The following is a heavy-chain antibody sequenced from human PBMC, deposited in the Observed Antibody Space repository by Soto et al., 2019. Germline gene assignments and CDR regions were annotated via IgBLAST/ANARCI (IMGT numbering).Heavy chain of an antibody. J-gene: IGHJ6*02. Sequence: ASVKVSCKASVFTSSGINWVRQATGQGPEWMGWMNPTSGNTGYAQKFQGRVTMTMNTSISTAYMELSSLRSEDTAVYYCARRYSRSIVDLGMDVWGQGTTVTVSS. CDR1: VFTSSG. V-gene: IGHV1-8*02. CDR2: MNPTSGNT. CDR3: ARRYSRSIVDLGMDV. D-gene: IGHD6-13*01.